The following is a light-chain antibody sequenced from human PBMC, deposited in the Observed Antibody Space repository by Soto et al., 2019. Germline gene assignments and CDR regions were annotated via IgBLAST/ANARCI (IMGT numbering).Light chain of an antibody. CDR3: SSYTSSSSYV. Sequence: QSALTQPASVSGSPGQSITISCTGTSSDVGGYNYVSWCQQHPGKAPKLMIYDVSNRPSGVSNRFSGSKSGNTASLTISGLHAEDEADYYCSSYTSSSSYVYGTGSKVTVL. V-gene: IGLV2-14*01. CDR1: SSDVGGYNY. J-gene: IGLJ1*01. CDR2: DVS.